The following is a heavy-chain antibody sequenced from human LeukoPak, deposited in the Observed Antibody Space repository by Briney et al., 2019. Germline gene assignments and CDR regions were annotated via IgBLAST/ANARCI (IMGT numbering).Heavy chain of an antibody. Sequence: GGSLRLSCAASGFIFRPSSMSWVRQAPGKGLEWVSSISTVGDITHYAESVQGRFTISRDNSRNTLYLQMSSLSVDDTAVYYCAKVKSSLKLVGAWGQGTLVTVSS. V-gene: IGHV3-23*01. D-gene: IGHD5/OR15-5a*01. CDR2: ISTVGDIT. J-gene: IGHJ5*02. CDR1: GFIFRPSS. CDR3: AKVKSSLKLVGA.